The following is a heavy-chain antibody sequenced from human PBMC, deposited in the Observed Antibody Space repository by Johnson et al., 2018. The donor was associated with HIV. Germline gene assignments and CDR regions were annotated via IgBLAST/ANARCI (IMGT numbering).Heavy chain of an antibody. V-gene: IGHV3-30*03. CDR3: ARTLGFGTEDAFDI. CDR2: ISYDGSNK. CDR1: GFTFSSYG. J-gene: IGHJ3*02. D-gene: IGHD3-10*01. Sequence: VQLVESGGGVVQPGRSLRLSCAASGFTFSSYGMHWVRQAPGKGLEWVAVISYDGSNKYYADSVKGRFTISRDNSKNTLYLQMNSLRAGDTAVYYCARTLGFGTEDAFDIWGQGTMVTVSS.